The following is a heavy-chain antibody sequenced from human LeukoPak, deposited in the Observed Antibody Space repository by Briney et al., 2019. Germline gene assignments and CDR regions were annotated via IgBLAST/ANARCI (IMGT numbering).Heavy chain of an antibody. Sequence: GGSLRLSCAASGFTFSSYSMNWVRQAPGKGLEWVSVIYSGGSTYYADSVKGRFTISRDNSKNTLYLQMNSLRAEDTAVYYCARIVGGESGLHFFDYWGQRTLVTVSS. J-gene: IGHJ4*02. CDR3: ARIVGGESGLHFFDY. CDR1: GFTFSSYS. D-gene: IGHD2-21*01. V-gene: IGHV3-53*01. CDR2: IYSGGST.